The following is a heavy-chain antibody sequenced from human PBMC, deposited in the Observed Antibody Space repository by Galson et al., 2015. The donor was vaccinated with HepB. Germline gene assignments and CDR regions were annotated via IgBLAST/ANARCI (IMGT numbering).Heavy chain of an antibody. CDR1: GYTLTSYD. CDR2: MNPNSGNT. D-gene: IGHD3-22*01. V-gene: IGHV1-8*01. CDR3: ARRRSGNYDDAFDM. Sequence: SVKVSCKASGYTLTSYDVNWVRQAPGQGPEWLGWMNPNSGNTGYAQKFQGRVTMTSNTSITTAYMELSSLRSEDTAVYFCARRRSGNYDDAFDMWGQGTMVTVSS. J-gene: IGHJ3*02.